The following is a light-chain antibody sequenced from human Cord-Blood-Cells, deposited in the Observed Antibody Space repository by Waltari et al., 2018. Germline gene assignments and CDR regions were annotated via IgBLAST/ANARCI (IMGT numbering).Light chain of an antibody. CDR3: SSYTRSSTLV. V-gene: IGLV2-14*01. Sequence: QSALTQPASVSGSPGQSITISCTGNSSDVGGYNHVSCYQQHPGTAPKLMIYDVSKRPSGVYTRFSRSKSGHAASLAISGLQAEDAADYYCSSYTRSSTLVFGGGTKLTVL. CDR1: SSDVGGYNH. CDR2: DVS. J-gene: IGLJ3*02.